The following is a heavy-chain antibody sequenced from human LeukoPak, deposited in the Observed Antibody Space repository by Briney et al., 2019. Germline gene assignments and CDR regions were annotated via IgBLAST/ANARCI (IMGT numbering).Heavy chain of an antibody. Sequence: GGSLRLSCAASGFTFSDYYMSWIRQAPGKGLEGVSYISSGCTTIYYADSVRGRFTISRDNGKNSLYLQMNSLRAEDTAVYYCARDYDSSGYYYYFDYWGQGTLVTVSS. V-gene: IGHV3-11*01. D-gene: IGHD3-22*01. CDR1: GFTFSDYY. CDR2: ISSGCTTI. J-gene: IGHJ4*02. CDR3: ARDYDSSGYYYYFDY.